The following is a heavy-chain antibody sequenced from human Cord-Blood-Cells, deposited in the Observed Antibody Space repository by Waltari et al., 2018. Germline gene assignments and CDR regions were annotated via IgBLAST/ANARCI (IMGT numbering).Heavy chain of an antibody. V-gene: IGHV3-23*01. CDR2: ISGSGGST. D-gene: IGHD5-18*01. CDR3: AKGGRYSYGYNSYFDY. Sequence: EVQLLESGGGLVQPGGSLRLSCAASGFTFSSYAMSWVRQAPGKGLEWGSAISGSGGSTYYADYVKGRFTISRDNSKNTLYLQMNSLGAEDTAVYYCAKGGRYSYGYNSYFDYWGQGTLVTVSS. CDR1: GFTFSSYA. J-gene: IGHJ4*02.